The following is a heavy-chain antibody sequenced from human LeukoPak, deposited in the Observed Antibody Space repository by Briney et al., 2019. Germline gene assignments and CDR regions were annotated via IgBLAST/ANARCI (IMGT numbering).Heavy chain of an antibody. CDR1: GFTFSSYW. V-gene: IGHV3-7*01. CDR3: ASRLNELRLLWFGEYHDAFDI. Sequence: GGSLRLSCAASGFTFSSYWMSWVRQAPGRGLEWVANIKQDGSEKYYVDSVKGRFTISRDNAKNSLYLQMNSLRAEDTAVYYCASRLNELRLLWFGEYHDAFDIWGQGTMVTVSS. CDR2: IKQDGSEK. J-gene: IGHJ3*02. D-gene: IGHD3-10*01.